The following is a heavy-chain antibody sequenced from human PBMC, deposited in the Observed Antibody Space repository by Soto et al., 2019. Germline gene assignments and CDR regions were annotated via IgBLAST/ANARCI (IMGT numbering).Heavy chain of an antibody. J-gene: IGHJ4*02. Sequence: PGGSLRLSCAASGFTFSSYAMSWVRQAPGKGLEWVSAISGSGGSTYYADSVKGRFTISRDNSKNTLYLQMNSLRAEDTAVYYCAKTDSSGWYWTFDYWAREPWSPSPQ. CDR2: ISGSGGST. D-gene: IGHD6-19*01. CDR3: AKTDSSGWYWTFDY. V-gene: IGHV3-23*01. CDR1: GFTFSSYA.